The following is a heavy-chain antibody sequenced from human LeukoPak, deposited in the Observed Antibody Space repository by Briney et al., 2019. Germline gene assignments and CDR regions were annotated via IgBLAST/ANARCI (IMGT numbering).Heavy chain of an antibody. CDR2: IYYSGST. CDR1: GGSISSYY. CDR3: ARGYAGRYFDWFPPDV. V-gene: IGHV4-59*01. D-gene: IGHD3-9*01. J-gene: IGHJ6*04. Sequence: PSETLSLTCTVSGGSISSYYWSWIRQPPGKGLEWIGYIYYSGSTNYNPSLKSRVTISVDTSKNQFSLKLSSVTAADTAVYYCARGYAGRYFDWFPPDVWGKGTTVTISS.